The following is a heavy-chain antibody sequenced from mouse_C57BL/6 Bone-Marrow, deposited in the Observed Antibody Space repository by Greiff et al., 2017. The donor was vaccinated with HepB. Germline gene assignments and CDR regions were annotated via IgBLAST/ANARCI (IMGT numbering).Heavy chain of an antibody. Sequence: QVQLQQPGAELVKPGASVKLSCKASGYTFTSYWMHWVKQRPGQGLEWIGMIHPNSGNTNYNEKFKSKATLTVDKSSSTAYMQLSSLTSEDSAVYYCARSPYSNSFAYWGQGTLVTVSA. V-gene: IGHV1-64*01. CDR1: GYTFTSYW. J-gene: IGHJ3*01. CDR3: ARSPYSNSFAY. CDR2: IHPNSGNT. D-gene: IGHD2-5*01.